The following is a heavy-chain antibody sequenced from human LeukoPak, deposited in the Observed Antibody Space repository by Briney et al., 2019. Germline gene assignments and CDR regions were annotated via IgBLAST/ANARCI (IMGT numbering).Heavy chain of an antibody. J-gene: IGHJ3*02. Sequence: PSETLSLTCAVSGGSISSSNWWSWVRQPPGKGLEWIGEIYHSGSTNYNPSLKSRVTISVDKSKNQFSLKLSSVTAADTAVYYCARVVGNQRSDDAFDIWGQGTMVTVSS. CDR1: GGSISSSNW. D-gene: IGHD2-15*01. CDR3: ARVVGNQRSDDAFDI. V-gene: IGHV4-4*02. CDR2: IYHSGST.